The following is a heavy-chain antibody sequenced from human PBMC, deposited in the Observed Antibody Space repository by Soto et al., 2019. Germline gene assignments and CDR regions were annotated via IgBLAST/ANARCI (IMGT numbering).Heavy chain of an antibody. V-gene: IGHV4-4*07. J-gene: IGHJ6*02. Sequence: SETLSLTCTVSGGSISSYYWSWIRQPAGKGLEWVGRIYTSGSTNYNPSLKSRVTMSVDTSKNQFSLKLSSVTAADTAVYYCAREDIVVVVAATQNSYYYGMDVWGQGTTVPSP. CDR3: AREDIVVVVAATQNSYYYGMDV. CDR1: GGSISSYY. D-gene: IGHD2-15*01. CDR2: IYTSGST.